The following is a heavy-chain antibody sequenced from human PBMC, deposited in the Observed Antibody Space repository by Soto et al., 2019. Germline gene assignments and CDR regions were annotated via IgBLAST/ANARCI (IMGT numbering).Heavy chain of an antibody. CDR1: GYTFTSYG. CDR3: ARGVGYCTNGVCYTPPDYFDY. Sequence: ASVKVSCKASGYTFTSYGISWVRQAPGQGLEWMGWISAYNGNTNYAQKLQGRVTMTTDTSTSTAYMELRSLRSDDTAVYYCARGVGYCTNGVCYTPPDYFDYWGQGTLVTVSS. CDR2: ISAYNGNT. D-gene: IGHD2-8*01. V-gene: IGHV1-18*01. J-gene: IGHJ4*02.